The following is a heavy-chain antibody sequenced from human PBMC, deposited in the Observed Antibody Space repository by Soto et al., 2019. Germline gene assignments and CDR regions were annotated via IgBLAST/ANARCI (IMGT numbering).Heavy chain of an antibody. D-gene: IGHD3-10*01. CDR1: GGSFSGYY. Sequence: SETLSLTCAVYGGSFSGYYWSWIRQPPGKGLEWIGEINHSGSTNYNPSLKSRVTISVDTSKNQFSLKLSSVTAADTAVYYCARRNNYYGSGSYYIRNYYFDYWGQGTLVT. CDR3: ARRNNYYGSGSYYIRNYYFDY. J-gene: IGHJ4*02. V-gene: IGHV4-34*01. CDR2: INHSGST.